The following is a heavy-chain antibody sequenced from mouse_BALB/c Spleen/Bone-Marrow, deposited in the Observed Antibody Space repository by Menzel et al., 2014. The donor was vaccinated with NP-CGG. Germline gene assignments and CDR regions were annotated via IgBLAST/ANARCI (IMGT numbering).Heavy chain of an antibody. CDR1: GYTFSSYW. Sequence: QVQLKQSGAGLMKPGASVKLSCKASGYTFSSYWMHWVKQRPGQGLEWIGEIIPGNGRTNYVKNFKGKATLSGDKSSSTDYMQLSSLTSEDSAVAYSARAGYWYFDDWGAGTTVTVS. CDR3: ARAGYWYFDD. J-gene: IGHJ1*01. V-gene: IGHV1S81*02. CDR2: IIPGNGRT.